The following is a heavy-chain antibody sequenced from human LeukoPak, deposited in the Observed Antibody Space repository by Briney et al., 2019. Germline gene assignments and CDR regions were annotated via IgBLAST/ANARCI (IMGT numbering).Heavy chain of an antibody. J-gene: IGHJ4*02. CDR3: ARQSSIAARRYFDY. CDR1: GYSFTSYW. CDR2: IYPGDSDI. Sequence: GESLKISCKGSGYSFTSYWSGWVRQMPGKGLEWMGIIYPGDSDIRYSPSFQGQVTISADKSISTAYLQWSSLKASDTAMYYCARQSSIAARRYFDYWGQGTLVTVSS. V-gene: IGHV5-51*01. D-gene: IGHD6-6*01.